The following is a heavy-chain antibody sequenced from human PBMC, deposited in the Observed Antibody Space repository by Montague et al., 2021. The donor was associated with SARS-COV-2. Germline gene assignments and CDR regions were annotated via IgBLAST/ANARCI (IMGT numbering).Heavy chain of an antibody. CDR3: ASPTYYHDSSGSDAFDI. J-gene: IGHJ3*02. V-gene: IGHV4-39*01. D-gene: IGHD3-22*01. CDR1: GGSISSSSYY. Sequence: SETLSLTCTVSGGSISSSSYYWGWIRQPPGKGLEWIGCIYYSGSTYYNPSLKSRVTISVDASKNQFSLKLSSVTAADTAVYYCASPTYYHDSSGSDAFDIWGQGTMVTVSS. CDR2: IYYSGST.